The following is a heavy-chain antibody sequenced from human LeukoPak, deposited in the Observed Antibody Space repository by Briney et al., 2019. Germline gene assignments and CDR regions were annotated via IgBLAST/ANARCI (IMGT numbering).Heavy chain of an antibody. D-gene: IGHD6-13*01. CDR1: GFTFNNYA. CDR3: ARESAAADY. J-gene: IGHJ4*02. V-gene: IGHV3-7*01. CDR2: IKQDGSEK. Sequence: GGSLRLSCAASGFTFNNYAMCWVRQAPGKGLEWVANIKQDGSEKYYVDSVKGRFTISRDNAKNSLYLQMNSLRAEDTAVYYCARESAAADYWGQGTLVTVSS.